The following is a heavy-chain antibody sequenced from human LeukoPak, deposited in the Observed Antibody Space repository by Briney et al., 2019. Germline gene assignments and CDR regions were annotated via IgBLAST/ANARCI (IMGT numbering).Heavy chain of an antibody. Sequence: ASVKVSCKASGYTFTGYYIHWVRQAPGQGLEWMGWINPYSGDTAYAQKFQGRVTMTRDTSINTAFMEVRSLRSDDTAVYYCARPWADRDYSGYVLDYWGQGTLVPVSS. CDR3: ARPWADRDYSGYVLDY. V-gene: IGHV1-2*02. J-gene: IGHJ4*02. CDR1: GYTFTGYY. CDR2: INPYSGDT. D-gene: IGHD5-12*01.